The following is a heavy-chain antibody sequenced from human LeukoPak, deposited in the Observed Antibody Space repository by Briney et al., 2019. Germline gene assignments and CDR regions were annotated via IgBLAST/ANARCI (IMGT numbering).Heavy chain of an antibody. CDR3: ARGIDYCSGGSCYEGLIDY. D-gene: IGHD2-15*01. Sequence: PGGSLRLSCAASGFTFSSYAMSWVRQAPGKGLEWVSVIYSGGSTYYADSVKGRFTISRDNSKNTLYLQMNSLRAEDTAVYYCARGIDYCSGGSCYEGLIDYWGQGTLVTVSS. V-gene: IGHV3-66*01. J-gene: IGHJ4*02. CDR2: IYSGGST. CDR1: GFTFSSYA.